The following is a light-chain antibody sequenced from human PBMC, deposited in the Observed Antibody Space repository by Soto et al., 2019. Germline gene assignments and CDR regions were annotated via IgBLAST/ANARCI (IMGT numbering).Light chain of an antibody. Sequence: QSALTQPASVSGSPGQSITISCTGTSSDIGAYIFVSWYQQHPGKAPKLIIYDIANRPSGVSYRFSGSKSANTASLTISGLQADDGADYYCVSFTTKKSYVFGTGTKVTVL. CDR3: VSFTTKKSYV. V-gene: IGLV2-14*03. CDR1: SSDIGAYIF. CDR2: DIA. J-gene: IGLJ1*01.